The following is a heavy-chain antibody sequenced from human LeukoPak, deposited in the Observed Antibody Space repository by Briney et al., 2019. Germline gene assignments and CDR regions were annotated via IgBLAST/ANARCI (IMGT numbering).Heavy chain of an antibody. Sequence: PTGGSLRLSCAASGFTFSSYAMSWVRQAPGKGLEWVAGISAGGGSTYYADSVKGRIIISRDNSKNTLYLQVNTLRAEDTAVYYCAKAVGDGYCYSTSCPREYAFDIWGQGTMVTVSS. CDR3: AKAVGDGYCYSTSCPREYAFDI. D-gene: IGHD2-2*03. CDR1: GFTFSSYA. V-gene: IGHV3-23*01. CDR2: ISAGGGST. J-gene: IGHJ3*02.